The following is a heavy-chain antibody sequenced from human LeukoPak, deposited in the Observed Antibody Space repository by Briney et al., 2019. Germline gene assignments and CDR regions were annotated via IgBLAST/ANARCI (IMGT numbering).Heavy chain of an antibody. CDR1: GGSISSGDYY. V-gene: IGHV4-61*08. Sequence: SETLSLTCTVSGGSISSGDYYWSWIRQPPGQGLQWIGYIYYSGSTNYNPSLKSRVTISVDTSKNQLSLKLSSVTAADTAVYYCARGEPSTVRWYYYGMDVWGQGTTVTVSS. CDR3: ARGEPSTVRWYYYGMDV. J-gene: IGHJ6*02. CDR2: IYYSGST. D-gene: IGHD4-23*01.